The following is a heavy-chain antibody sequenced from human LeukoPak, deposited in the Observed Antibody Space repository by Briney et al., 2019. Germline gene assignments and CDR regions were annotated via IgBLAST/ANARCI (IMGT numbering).Heavy chain of an antibody. Sequence: GGSLRLSCAASGFTFSRYWMTWVRQAPGKGLEFVANIKQDGSERKYVDSVRGRFTVSRDNAANSLYLQMNNLRAEDTAVYYCAKVQRAARSGNDAFDIWGQGTMVTVSS. D-gene: IGHD3-10*01. CDR3: AKVQRAARSGNDAFDI. J-gene: IGHJ3*02. V-gene: IGHV3-7*01. CDR2: IKQDGSER. CDR1: GFTFSRYW.